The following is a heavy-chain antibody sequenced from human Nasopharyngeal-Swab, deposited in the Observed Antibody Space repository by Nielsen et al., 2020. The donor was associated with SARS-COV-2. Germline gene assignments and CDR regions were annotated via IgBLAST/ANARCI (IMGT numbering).Heavy chain of an antibody. Sequence: GESLKISCAASGFTFSSYAMSWVRQAPGKGLEWVSAISGSGGSTYYADSVKGRFTISRDNSKNTLYLQMNSLRAEDTAVYYCAKSYSSSSLVGYWGQGTPVTVSS. D-gene: IGHD6-13*01. CDR1: GFTFSSYA. CDR3: AKSYSSSSLVGY. J-gene: IGHJ4*02. CDR2: ISGSGGST. V-gene: IGHV3-23*01.